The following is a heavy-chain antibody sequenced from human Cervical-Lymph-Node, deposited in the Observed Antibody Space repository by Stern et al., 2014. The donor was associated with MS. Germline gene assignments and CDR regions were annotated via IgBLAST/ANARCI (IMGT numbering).Heavy chain of an antibody. D-gene: IGHD3-3*01. CDR3: ARSRSLEWLLSEPPRLEYSGMDV. Sequence: QVQLVQSGAEVKKPGASMKVSCKASPYTFVNYAIHWVRQAPGQRLEWMGCINATRGNTQYSQNFQRRVTITRETSASTAYMDLSSLRSEDTAVYYCARSRSLEWLLSEPPRLEYSGMDVWGQGTAVTVSS. CDR2: INATRGNT. J-gene: IGHJ6*02. V-gene: IGHV1-3*01. CDR1: PYTFVNYA.